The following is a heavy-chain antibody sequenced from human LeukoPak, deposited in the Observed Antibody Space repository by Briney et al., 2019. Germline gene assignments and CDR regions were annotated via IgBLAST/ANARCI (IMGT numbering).Heavy chain of an antibody. V-gene: IGHV3-9*01. CDR1: GFTFDDYA. Sequence: GGSLRLSCAASGFTFDDYAMHWVRQAPGKGLEWVSGISWNSGSIGCADSVKGRFTISRDNAKNSLYLQMNSLRAEDTAVYYCVRESFSRGDFNWGQGTLVSVSS. CDR2: ISWNSGSI. CDR3: VRESFSRGDFN. D-gene: IGHD7-27*01. J-gene: IGHJ4*02.